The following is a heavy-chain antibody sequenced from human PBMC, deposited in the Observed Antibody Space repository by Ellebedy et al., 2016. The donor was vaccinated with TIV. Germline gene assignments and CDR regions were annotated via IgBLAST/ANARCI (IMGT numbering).Heavy chain of an antibody. Sequence: GESLKISCAASRFTFSSYWMSWVRQAPGKGLEWVANINHDGSEKYYVDSAWGRFTISRDNAKNSLYLQINSLRAEDTAVYYCATDGSYGNYLSPTHAFVMWGQGTMVTVSS. CDR3: ATDGSYGNYLSPTHAFVM. V-gene: IGHV3-7*01. CDR1: RFTFSSYW. D-gene: IGHD4-11*01. CDR2: INHDGSEK. J-gene: IGHJ3*02.